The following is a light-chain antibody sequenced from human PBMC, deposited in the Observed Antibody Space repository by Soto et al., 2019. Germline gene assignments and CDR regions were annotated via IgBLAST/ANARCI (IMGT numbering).Light chain of an antibody. CDR1: SSDVGDYNF. J-gene: IGLJ2*01. CDR2: EVS. V-gene: IGLV2-14*01. Sequence: QSDLTQPASVSGSPGQSITISCTGTSSDVGDYNFVSWYQQHPGKAPKLMIYEVSNRPSGVSNRFSGSKSGNTASLTISGLQAEDEAAYYCSSYITSTTLVVFGGGTKLTVL. CDR3: SSYITSTTLVV.